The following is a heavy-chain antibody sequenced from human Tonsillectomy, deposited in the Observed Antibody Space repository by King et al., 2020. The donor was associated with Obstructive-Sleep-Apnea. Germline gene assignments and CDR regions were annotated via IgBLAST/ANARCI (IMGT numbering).Heavy chain of an antibody. CDR1: GFTFSSYS. CDR3: AGEDGYDILTGYYSYWYFDL. D-gene: IGHD3-9*01. V-gene: IGHV3-21*01. Sequence: VQLVESGGGLVKPGGSLRLSCAASGFTFSSYSMNWVRQAPGKGLEWVSSISSSSSYIYYADSVKGRFTISRDNDKNSLYLQMNSLRVEDTAVYYCAGEDGYDILTGYYSYWYFDLWGRGTLVTVSS. J-gene: IGHJ2*01. CDR2: ISSSSSYI.